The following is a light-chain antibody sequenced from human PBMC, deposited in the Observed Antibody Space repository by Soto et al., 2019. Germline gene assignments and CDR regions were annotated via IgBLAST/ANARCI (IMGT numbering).Light chain of an antibody. CDR1: QGVSSN. V-gene: IGKV3-15*01. J-gene: IGKJ1*01. Sequence: ENVLTQSPGTLSLSPGERATLSCRASQGVSSNLAWYQQKPGQAPRLLIYGASTRATGIPARFSGSGSGTEFTLTITSLQSEDFAVYYCQQYNNWPPWTFGQGTKVDIK. CDR3: QQYNNWPPWT. CDR2: GAS.